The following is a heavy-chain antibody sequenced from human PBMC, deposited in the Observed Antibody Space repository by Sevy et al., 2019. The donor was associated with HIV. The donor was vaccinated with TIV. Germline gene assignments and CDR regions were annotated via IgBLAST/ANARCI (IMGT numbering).Heavy chain of an antibody. CDR2: ITSSGSTL. CDR3: ARGPGPYDSGDRFDP. J-gene: IGHJ5*02. Sequence: GVSLRLSCAASGFTLSTYEMNWVRQAPGKGLEWVSYITSSGSTLYSADSVKGRFTISRDTAKNSLYLQMNSLRAEDTAVYYCARGPGPYDSGDRFDPWGQGTLVTVSS. V-gene: IGHV3-48*03. D-gene: IGHD3-22*01. CDR1: GFTLSTYE.